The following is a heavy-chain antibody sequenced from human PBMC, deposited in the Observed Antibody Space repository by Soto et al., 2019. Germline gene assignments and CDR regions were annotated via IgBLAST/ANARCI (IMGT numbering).Heavy chain of an antibody. CDR3: AREPPRGIAVAGTLDY. CDR1: GDSVSSNSAA. Sequence: SPTLSLTCVISGDSVSSNSAAWNWIRQSPSRGLEWLGRTYYRSKWYNDYAVSVKSRITINPDTSKNQFSLQLNSVTPEDTAVYFCAREPPRGIAVAGTLDYWGQGTLVTVSS. V-gene: IGHV6-1*01. J-gene: IGHJ4*02. CDR2: TYYRSKWYN. D-gene: IGHD6-19*01.